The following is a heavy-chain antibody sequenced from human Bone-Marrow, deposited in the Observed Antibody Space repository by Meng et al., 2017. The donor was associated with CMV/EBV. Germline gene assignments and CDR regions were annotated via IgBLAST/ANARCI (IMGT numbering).Heavy chain of an antibody. CDR1: SISSGGYY. V-gene: IGHV4-31*02. CDR2: IYYSGST. J-gene: IGHJ5*02. D-gene: IGHD6-13*01. Sequence: SISSGGYYWRWIRQPPGKGLEWIGYIYYSGSTYYNPSLKSRVTISVDTSKNQFSLKLSSVTAADTAVYYCARGGIQQQLVPGFWFDPWGQGTLVTVSS. CDR3: ARGGIQQQLVPGFWFDP.